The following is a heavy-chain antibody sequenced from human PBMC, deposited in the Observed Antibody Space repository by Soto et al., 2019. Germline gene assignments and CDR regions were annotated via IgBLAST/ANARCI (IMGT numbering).Heavy chain of an antibody. Sequence: GGSLRLSCTASGFTFGDYAMSWFRQAPGKGLEWVGFIRSKAYGGTTEYAASVKGRFTISRDDSKSIAYLQVNSLKTEDTAVYYCTRCSFCEARSSTGPFDYWGQGTLVTVSS. V-gene: IGHV3-49*03. CDR2: IRSKAYGGTT. CDR3: TRCSFCEARSSTGPFDY. J-gene: IGHJ4*02. CDR1: GFTFGDYA. D-gene: IGHD2-2*01.